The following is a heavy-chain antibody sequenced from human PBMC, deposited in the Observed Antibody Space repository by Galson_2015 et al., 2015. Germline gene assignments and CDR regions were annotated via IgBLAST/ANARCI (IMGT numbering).Heavy chain of an antibody. Sequence: SVKVSCKASGYTFTSYAMHWVRQAPGQRLEWMGWTNAGNGNTKYSQKFQGRVTITRDTSASTAYMELSSLRSEDTAVYYCARVPTGYSSSWYYFDYWGQGTLVTVSS. D-gene: IGHD6-13*01. V-gene: IGHV1-3*01. CDR3: ARVPTGYSSSWYYFDY. CDR2: TNAGNGNT. J-gene: IGHJ4*02. CDR1: GYTFTSYA.